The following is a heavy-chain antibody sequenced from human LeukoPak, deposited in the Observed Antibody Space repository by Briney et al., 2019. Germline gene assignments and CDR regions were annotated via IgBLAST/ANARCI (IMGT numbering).Heavy chain of an antibody. D-gene: IGHD6-19*01. CDR2: IYTSGST. CDR1: GGSISSYY. CDR3: ARESFYSSGWTRDY. J-gene: IGHJ4*02. V-gene: IGHV4-4*07. Sequence: SETLSLTCTVSGGSISSYYWNWIRQPAGKGLEWIGRIYTSGSTNYNPSLKSRVTMSVDTSKNQFSLKLSSVTAADTAVYYCARESFYSSGWTRDYWGQGTLVTVSS.